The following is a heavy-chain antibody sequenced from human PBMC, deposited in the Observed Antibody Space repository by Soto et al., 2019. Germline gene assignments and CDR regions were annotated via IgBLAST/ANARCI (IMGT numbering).Heavy chain of an antibody. CDR1: GFSFRTYG. D-gene: IGHD2-15*01. CDR3: AREQGGSYCSGGTCYPKGLGY. J-gene: IGHJ4*02. CDR2: IWYDGSKE. Sequence: QVQLVESGGGAVQPGRSLTLSCAASGFSFRTYGMHWVRQAPGKGLEWVAVIWYDGSKEYYADSVKGRFTISRDNSKNTLYLQMNSLTAEDTAVYYCAREQGGSYCSGGTCYPKGLGYWGQGTLVTVSS. V-gene: IGHV3-33*01.